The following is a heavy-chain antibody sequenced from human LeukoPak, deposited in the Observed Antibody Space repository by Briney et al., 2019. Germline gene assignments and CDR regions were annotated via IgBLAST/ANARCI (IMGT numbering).Heavy chain of an antibody. J-gene: IGHJ4*02. Sequence: PSETLSLTCAVSGGSISSGGYWSWLRQPPGKGLEWIGQIYYIGSTNYNPSLESRVIMSLDKSTNQLSLRFNSVTAADTAVYYCVRHGSYSLAFWVQGALVTVPS. CDR1: GGSISSGGY. CDR2: IYYIGST. CDR3: VRHGSYSLAF. V-gene: IGHV4-4*02. D-gene: IGHD1-26*01.